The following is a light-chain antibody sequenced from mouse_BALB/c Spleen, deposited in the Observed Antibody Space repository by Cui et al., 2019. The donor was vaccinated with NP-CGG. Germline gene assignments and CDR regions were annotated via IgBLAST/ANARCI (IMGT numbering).Light chain of an antibody. CDR3: ALWYSNHWV. J-gene: IGLJ1*01. CDR1: TGAVTTSNY. V-gene: IGLV1*01. Sequence: QAVLTHDSALTTSPGETVTITCRSSTGAVTTSNYANWVQEKPDHLFTGLIGGTNNRAPGVPARFSGSLIGDKAALTITGAQTEDEAIYFCALWYSNHWVFGGGTKLTVL. CDR2: GTN.